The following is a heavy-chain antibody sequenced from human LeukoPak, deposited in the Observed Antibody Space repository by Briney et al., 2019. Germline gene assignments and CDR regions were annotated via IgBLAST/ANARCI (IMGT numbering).Heavy chain of an antibody. CDR1: GFTFSSYT. J-gene: IGHJ6*02. D-gene: IGHD2-2*01. Sequence: GGSLRLSCAASGFTFSSYTINWVRQAPGKGLEWVSSISSSSSYIYYADSMKGRITVSRDNAKNSLYLQMNSLRAEDAAVYYCAKVIPAATHYYYYYGMDVWGQGTTVTVSS. CDR2: ISSSSSYI. V-gene: IGHV3-21*01. CDR3: AKVIPAATHYYYYYGMDV.